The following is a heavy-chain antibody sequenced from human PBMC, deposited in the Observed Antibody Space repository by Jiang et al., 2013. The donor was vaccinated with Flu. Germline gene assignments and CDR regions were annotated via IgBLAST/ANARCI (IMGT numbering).Heavy chain of an antibody. Sequence: LKSRVTISVDTSKNQFSLKLSSVTAADTAVHYCARGGPKTYYYDSSGYSYYFDYWGQGTLVTVSS. V-gene: IGHV4-34*01. J-gene: IGHJ4*02. CDR3: ARGGPKTYYYDSSGYSYYFDY. D-gene: IGHD3-22*01.